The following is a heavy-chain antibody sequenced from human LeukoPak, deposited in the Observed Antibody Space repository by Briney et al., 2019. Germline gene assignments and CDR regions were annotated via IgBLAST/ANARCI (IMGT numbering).Heavy chain of an antibody. CDR2: IKRDGSET. CDR3: ASFNFGSGSHDH. CDR1: GLSFSTYW. V-gene: IGHV3-7*02. Sequence: GGSLRLSCAASGLSFSTYWMSWVRQAPGKGLEWGANIKRDGSETYYVDSVKGRFTISRDNAKKSLYLQMNSLRAEDTAVFYCASFNFGSGSHDHWGQGTLVTVSS. J-gene: IGHJ4*02. D-gene: IGHD3-10*01.